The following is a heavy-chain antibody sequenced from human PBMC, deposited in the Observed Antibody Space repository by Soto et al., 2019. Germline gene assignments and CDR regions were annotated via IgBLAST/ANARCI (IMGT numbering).Heavy chain of an antibody. Sequence: PGGSLRLSCAASGFTFSSYEMNWVRQAPGKGLGWVSYISSSGSTIYYADSVKGRFTISRDNAKNSLYLQMNSLRAEDTAVYYCARVVGSRVYFDYWGQGTLVTVS. CDR1: GFTFSSYE. CDR3: ARVVGSRVYFDY. J-gene: IGHJ4*02. CDR2: ISSSGSTI. D-gene: IGHD2-15*01. V-gene: IGHV3-48*03.